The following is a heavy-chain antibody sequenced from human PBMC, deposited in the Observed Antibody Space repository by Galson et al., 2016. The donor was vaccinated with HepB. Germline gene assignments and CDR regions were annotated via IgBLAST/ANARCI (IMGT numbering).Heavy chain of an antibody. V-gene: IGHV3-11*01. CDR2: ITSSGGLS. Sequence: SLRLSCAASGFTFSETYMTWIRQAPGKGLEWISYITSSGGLSYYADSMEGRFTISRDNAKNSVYLQINSLRAEDTAVYYCVSRGFYGSLDYWGQGTLVTVSS. CDR3: VSRGFYGSLDY. CDR1: GFTFSETY. D-gene: IGHD6-25*01. J-gene: IGHJ4*02.